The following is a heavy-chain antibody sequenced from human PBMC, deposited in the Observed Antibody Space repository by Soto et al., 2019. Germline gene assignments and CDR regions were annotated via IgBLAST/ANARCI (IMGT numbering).Heavy chain of an antibody. D-gene: IGHD2-2*01. CDR1: GASISTSSDF. CDR3: ARQPESTSYFDY. V-gene: IGHV4-39*01. CDR2: VYQSGTT. J-gene: IGHJ4*02. Sequence: KPSETLSLTCSVSGASISTSSDFWGWIRQAPGKGLEWIGNVYQSGTTRLNPSLKSRVSIFVDRSKNQFSLELNSATAADRAVYYCARQPESTSYFDYWGQGILVTVS.